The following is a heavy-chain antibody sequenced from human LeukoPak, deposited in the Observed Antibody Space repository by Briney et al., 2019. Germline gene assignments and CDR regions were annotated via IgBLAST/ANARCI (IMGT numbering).Heavy chain of an antibody. V-gene: IGHV1-46*01. D-gene: IGHD5-18*01. CDR2: INTNGGST. CDR1: GYTFTSYY. Sequence: PSVKVSCKASGYTFTSYYMHWVRHAPGQGLEWMGIINTNGGSTSYAQKFQGRVTMTRDTSTSIVYMDLSSLRSEDTAVYYCARRGSQLNFDYWGQGTLVIVSS. CDR3: ARRGSQLNFDY. J-gene: IGHJ4*02.